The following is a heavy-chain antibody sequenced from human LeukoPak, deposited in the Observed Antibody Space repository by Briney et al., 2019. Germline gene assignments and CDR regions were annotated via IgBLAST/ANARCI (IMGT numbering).Heavy chain of an antibody. V-gene: IGHV3-11*01. CDR2: ISSSGSTI. J-gene: IGHJ5*02. CDR3: ARDVSHSGSRDAWWFDP. D-gene: IGHD6-13*01. CDR1: GFTFGDYY. Sequence: GGSLRLSCAASGFTFGDYYMSWIRQAPGKGLGWVSYISSSGSTIYYADSVKGRFTISRDNAKNSLYLQMNSLRAEDTAVYYCARDVSHSGSRDAWWFDPWGQGTLVTVSS.